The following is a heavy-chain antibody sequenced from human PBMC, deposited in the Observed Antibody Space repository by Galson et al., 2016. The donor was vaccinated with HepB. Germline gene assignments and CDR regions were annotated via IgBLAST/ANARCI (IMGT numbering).Heavy chain of an antibody. CDR3: ARAPGRRTVRRKGLRLKEEWGESTPINRFDP. Sequence: SVKVSCKASGYIYSNFPMHWVRQAPGQRLEWMGWINGGNGDTRCSQKFQGRITITRDTSATTVYLELSSLTSEDTAVYYCARAPGRRTVRRKGLRLKEEWGESTPINRFDPWGQGTLVTVSS. CDR2: INGGNGDT. J-gene: IGHJ5*02. D-gene: IGHD3-3*01. V-gene: IGHV1-3*01. CDR1: GYIYSNFP.